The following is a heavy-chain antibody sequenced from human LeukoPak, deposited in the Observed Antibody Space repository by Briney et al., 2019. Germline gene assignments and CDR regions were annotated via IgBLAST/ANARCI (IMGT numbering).Heavy chain of an antibody. V-gene: IGHV3-48*02. Sequence: GPLRLSCAASGFTFSSYSMNWVRQAPGKGLEWVSYISSSSSTIYYADSVKGRFTISRDNAKNSLYLQMNSLRDEDTAVYYCARGALAYCGGDCSLNNYFDYWGQGTLVTVSS. CDR1: GFTFSSYS. CDR3: ARGALAYCGGDCSLNNYFDY. D-gene: IGHD2-21*02. CDR2: ISSSSSTI. J-gene: IGHJ4*02.